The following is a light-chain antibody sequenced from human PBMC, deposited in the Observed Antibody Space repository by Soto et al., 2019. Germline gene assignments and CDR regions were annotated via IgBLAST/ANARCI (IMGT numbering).Light chain of an antibody. CDR3: SSYAGSNNFEV. V-gene: IGLV2-8*01. CDR1: SSDVGGYNY. Sequence: QSALTQPPSASGSPGQSVTISCTGTSSDVGGYNYVSWYQQHPGKAPKLVIYEVSKRPSGVPDRFSGSKSGNTASLTVSVLQAEEEAYYYGSSYAGSNNFEVFGSGTKLTVL. CDR2: EVS. J-gene: IGLJ1*01.